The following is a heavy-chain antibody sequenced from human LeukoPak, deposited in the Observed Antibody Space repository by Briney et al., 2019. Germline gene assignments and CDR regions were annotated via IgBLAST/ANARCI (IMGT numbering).Heavy chain of an antibody. CDR1: GYTFTSYW. CDR3: VRHYASGQDC. CDR2: IDPRDSFT. Sequence: GESLRISCKASGYTFTSYWISWVRHTPGKGLEWMARIDPRDSFTRYGPSFQGHVTISSDKSINTAYLHWSSLKASDTATYYCVRHYASGQDCWGQGTLVTVSS. J-gene: IGHJ4*02. D-gene: IGHD3-10*01. V-gene: IGHV5-10-1*01.